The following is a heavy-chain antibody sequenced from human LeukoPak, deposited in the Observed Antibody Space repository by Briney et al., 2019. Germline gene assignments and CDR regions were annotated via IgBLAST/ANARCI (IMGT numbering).Heavy chain of an antibody. CDR1: GFTFSSYA. V-gene: IGHV3-30-3*01. Sequence: GVSLRLSCAASGFTFSSYAMHWVRQAPGKGLEWVAVISYDGSNKYYADSVKGRFTISRDNSKNTLYLQMNSLRAEDTAVYYCARDSLAYSSSWYPVDYWGQGTLDSVSS. J-gene: IGHJ4*02. D-gene: IGHD6-13*01. CDR3: ARDSLAYSSSWYPVDY. CDR2: ISYDGSNK.